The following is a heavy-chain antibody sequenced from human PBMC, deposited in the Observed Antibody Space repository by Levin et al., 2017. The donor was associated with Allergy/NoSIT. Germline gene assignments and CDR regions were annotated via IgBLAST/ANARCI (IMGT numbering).Heavy chain of an antibody. Sequence: GESLKISCAASGFTFSSYWMSWVRQAPGKGLEWVANIKQDGSEKYYVDSVKGRFTISRDNAKNSLYLQMNSLRAEDTAVYYCARDVVWDSSGYYYWGQGTLVTVSS. CDR1: GFTFSSYW. CDR2: IKQDGSEK. V-gene: IGHV3-7*01. CDR3: ARDVVWDSSGYYY. J-gene: IGHJ4*02. D-gene: IGHD3-22*01.